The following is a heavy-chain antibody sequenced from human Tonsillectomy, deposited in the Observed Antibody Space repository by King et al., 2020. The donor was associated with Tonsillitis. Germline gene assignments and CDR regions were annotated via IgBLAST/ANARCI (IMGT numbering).Heavy chain of an antibody. V-gene: IGHV3-30*04. J-gene: IGHJ4*02. CDR1: GFTFSSYA. CDR3: AKWGGTHVSGSDGPIDH. D-gene: IGHD1-1*01. Sequence: VQLVESGGGVVQPGGSLRLSCAASGFTFSSYAIHWVRQAPGKGPEWVALISYDGNNKYYTDSVEGRFSISRDNSKNTVYLQMNSLRPEDTDVYFCAKWGGTHVSGSDGPIDHWGQGALVTVSS. CDR2: ISYDGNNK.